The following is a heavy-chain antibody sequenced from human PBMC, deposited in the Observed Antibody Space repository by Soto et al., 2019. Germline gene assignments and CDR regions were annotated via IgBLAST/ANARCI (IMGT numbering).Heavy chain of an antibody. CDR3: SRDSYYDILTGYYNFVVDY. Sequence: EVQLVESGGGLVQPGGSLRLSCAASGFTFSSYWMSWVRQAPGKGLEWVANIKQDGSEKYYVDSVKGRFTISRDNANNSLYLQMNSLRAEDTAVYYCSRDSYYDILTGYYNFVVDYWGQGTMVTVSS. D-gene: IGHD3-9*01. J-gene: IGHJ4*02. CDR2: IKQDGSEK. CDR1: GFTFSSYW. V-gene: IGHV3-7*01.